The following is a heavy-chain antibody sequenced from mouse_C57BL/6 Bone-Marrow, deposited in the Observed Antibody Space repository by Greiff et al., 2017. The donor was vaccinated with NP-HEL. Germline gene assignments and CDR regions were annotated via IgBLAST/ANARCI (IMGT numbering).Heavy chain of an antibody. V-gene: IGHV1-59*01. CDR3: ARGIYDGYYEGLAY. Sequence: QVQLQQPGAELVRPGTSVKLSCKASGYTFTSYWMHWVKQRPGQGLEWIGVIDPSDSYTNYNQKFKGKATLTVDTSSSTAYMQLSSLTSEDSAVYSCARGIYDGYYEGLAYWGAGTLATVSA. J-gene: IGHJ3*01. CDR1: GYTFTSYW. CDR2: IDPSDSYT. D-gene: IGHD2-3*01.